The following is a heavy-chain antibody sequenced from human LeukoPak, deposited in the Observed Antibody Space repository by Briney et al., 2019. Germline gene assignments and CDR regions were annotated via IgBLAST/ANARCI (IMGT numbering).Heavy chain of an antibody. V-gene: IGHV3-48*01. CDR1: GFTFSSYG. CDR2: ISSSSSTI. J-gene: IGHJ3*02. D-gene: IGHD3-10*01. CDR3: ARDPAESGSYSSAFDI. Sequence: GGSLRLSCAASGFTFSSYGMNWVRQAPGKGLEWVSYISSSSSTIYYADSVKGRFTISRDNAKNSLYLQMNSLRAEDTAVYYCARDPAESGSYSSAFDIWGQGTMVTVSS.